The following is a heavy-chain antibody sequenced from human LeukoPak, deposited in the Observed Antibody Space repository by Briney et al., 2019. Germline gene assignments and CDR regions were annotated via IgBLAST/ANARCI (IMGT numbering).Heavy chain of an antibody. Sequence: SETLSLTCTVSGGSISSSSYYWGWIRQPPGKGLEWIGSIYYSGSTYYNPSLKSRVTISVDTSKNQFSLKLSSETAADTAVYYCARETEEMATSTGGAFDIWGQGTMVTVSS. V-gene: IGHV4-39*02. CDR3: ARETEEMATSTGGAFDI. CDR2: IYYSGST. D-gene: IGHD5-24*01. CDR1: GGSISSSSYY. J-gene: IGHJ3*02.